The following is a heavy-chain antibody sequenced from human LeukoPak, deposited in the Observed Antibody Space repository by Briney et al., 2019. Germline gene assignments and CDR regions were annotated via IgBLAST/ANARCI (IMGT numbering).Heavy chain of an antibody. CDR1: AGSLTYYS. D-gene: IGHD4-17*01. CDR2: VPGSGST. V-gene: IGHV4-4*07. J-gene: IGHJ4*02. CDR3: VREGRTGDYEGY. Sequence: PSQSRSLTSPVAAGSLTYYSWSWIRQPAGRVLEWIGRVPGSGSTNYNPYLRSRATMSVDKTKNQFSLTLTAVTAADTAVYYCVREGRTGDYEGYWGPGTLVTVSS.